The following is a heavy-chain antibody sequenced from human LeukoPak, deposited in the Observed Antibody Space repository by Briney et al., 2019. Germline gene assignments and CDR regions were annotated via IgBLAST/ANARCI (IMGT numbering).Heavy chain of an antibody. Sequence: SETLSLTCTVSGGSISYYYWSWIRQPPGKGLEWIGYVYNGGGTDYNPSLKSRVTMSVDTSKNQFSLKLSSVTAADTAVYYCARGWRSVSGWYYFDYWGQGTLVTVSS. D-gene: IGHD6-19*01. CDR2: VYNGGGT. CDR1: GGSISYYY. CDR3: ARGWRSVSGWYYFDY. V-gene: IGHV4-59*12. J-gene: IGHJ4*02.